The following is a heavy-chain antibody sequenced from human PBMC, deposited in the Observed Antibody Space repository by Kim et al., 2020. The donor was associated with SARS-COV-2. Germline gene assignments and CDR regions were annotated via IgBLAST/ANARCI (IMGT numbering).Heavy chain of an antibody. J-gene: IGHJ4*01. CDR1: GFTFSSYA. CDR2: ISYDGSNK. CDR3: ARDTVTYRLLYYFDY. Sequence: GGSLRLSCAASGFTFSSYAMHWVRQAPGKGLEWVAVISYDGSNKYYADSVKGRFTISRDNSKNTLYLQMNSLRAEDTAVYYCARDTVTYRLLYYFDYWG. D-gene: IGHD4-17*01. V-gene: IGHV3-30*04.